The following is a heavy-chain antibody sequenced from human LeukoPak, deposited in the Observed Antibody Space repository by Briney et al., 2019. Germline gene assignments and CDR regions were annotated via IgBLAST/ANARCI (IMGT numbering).Heavy chain of an antibody. Sequence: GGSLRLSCAASGFTFSSYAMHWVRQAPGKGLEWVAVISYDGSNKYYADSVKGRFTISRDNSKDTLYLQMNSLRAEDTAVYYCACDYWGQGTLVTVSS. CDR1: GFTFSSYA. CDR3: ACDY. J-gene: IGHJ4*02. CDR2: ISYDGSNK. V-gene: IGHV3-30-3*01.